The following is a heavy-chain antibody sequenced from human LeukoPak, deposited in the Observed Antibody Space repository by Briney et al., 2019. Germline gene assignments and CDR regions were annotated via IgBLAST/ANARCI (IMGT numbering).Heavy chain of an antibody. V-gene: IGHV4-59*01. CDR2: MSYSGST. D-gene: IGHD2-21*02. Sequence: PSETLSLTCTVSVGFISSYYWSWIRQPPGKGLEWIGYMSYSGSTNYNPSLKSRVTISVDTSKNQFSLKLSSVTAADTAVYYCARVPARRVVTTPTYFDYWGQGTLVTVSS. J-gene: IGHJ4*02. CDR3: ARVPARRVVTTPTYFDY. CDR1: VGFISSYY.